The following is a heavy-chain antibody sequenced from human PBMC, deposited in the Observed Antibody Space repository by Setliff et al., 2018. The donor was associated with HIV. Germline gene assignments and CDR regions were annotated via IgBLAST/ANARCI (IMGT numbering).Heavy chain of an antibody. V-gene: IGHV4-34*01. Sequence: PSETLSLTCAVYGGSFSGYYWSWIRQPPGKGLEWIGEINHSGSTNYNPSLKSRVTISLDTSKNQFSLKLSSVTAADTAVYYCARGCHPRVGAYYYGSGSPRGSYYYYYMDVWGKGTTVTVSS. CDR3: ARGCHPRVGAYYYGSGSPRGSYYYYYMDV. CDR1: GGSFSGYY. D-gene: IGHD3-10*01. J-gene: IGHJ6*03. CDR2: INHSGST.